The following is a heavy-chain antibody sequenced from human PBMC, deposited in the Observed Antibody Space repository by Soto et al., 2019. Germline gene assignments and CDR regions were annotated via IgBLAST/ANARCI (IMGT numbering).Heavy chain of an antibody. CDR1: GYTFTSQY. CDR2: INPSGGGT. Sequence: ASVKVCCKASGYTFTSQYMHWVRQAPGQGLEWMGIINPSGGGTNYAQKFQGRITLTRDTSTSTLYMELRSLRSADTAVYYCARGGKIAARPLDSWGQGTLVTVSS. J-gene: IGHJ4*02. CDR3: ARGGKIAARPLDS. V-gene: IGHV1-46*01. D-gene: IGHD6-6*01.